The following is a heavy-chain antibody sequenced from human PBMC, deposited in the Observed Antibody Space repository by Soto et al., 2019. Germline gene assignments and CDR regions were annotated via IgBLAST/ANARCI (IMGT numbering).Heavy chain of an antibody. Sequence: GASVKVSCKASGGTFSSYAISWVRQAPGQGLEWIGGIIPIFGTANYAQKFQGRVTITADESTSTAYMELSSLRSEDTAVYYCASAVGCCSGGSCYSGFLIDYYYGMDVWGQGTTVTVSS. CDR3: ASAVGCCSGGSCYSGFLIDYYYGMDV. D-gene: IGHD2-15*01. J-gene: IGHJ6*02. V-gene: IGHV1-69*13. CDR2: IIPIFGTA. CDR1: GGTFSSYA.